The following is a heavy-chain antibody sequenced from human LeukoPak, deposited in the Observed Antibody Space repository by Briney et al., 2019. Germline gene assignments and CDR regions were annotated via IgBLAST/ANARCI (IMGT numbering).Heavy chain of an antibody. V-gene: IGHV3-21*03. Sequence: GGSLRLSCASSGFTFSSYSMNWIRQAPGKGLEWVSSMTASSSLIWYADVVKGRFTISRDNAKNSLYLQMNSLTADDTGVYYCARDANWSSDNWGQGTLVTVSS. CDR2: MTASSSLI. CDR1: GFTFSSYS. J-gene: IGHJ4*02. CDR3: ARDANWSSDN. D-gene: IGHD1-1*01.